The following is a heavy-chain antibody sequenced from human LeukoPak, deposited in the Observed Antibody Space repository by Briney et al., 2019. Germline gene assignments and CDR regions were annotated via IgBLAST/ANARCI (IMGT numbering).Heavy chain of an antibody. CDR3: ARLVFMGSPNKEADY. CDR1: GYTFTSYG. D-gene: IGHD3-10*01. CDR2: ISAYNGNT. J-gene: IGHJ4*02. V-gene: IGHV1-18*01. Sequence: GASVKVSCKASGYTFTSYGISWVRQAPGQGLEWMGWISAYNGNTNYAQKLQGRVTMTTDTSTSTAYMELRSLGSDDTAVYYCARLVFMGSPNKEADYWGQGILVTVSS.